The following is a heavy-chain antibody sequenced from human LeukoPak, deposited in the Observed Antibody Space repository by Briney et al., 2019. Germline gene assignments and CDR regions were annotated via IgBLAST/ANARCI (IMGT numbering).Heavy chain of an antibody. CDR3: AREYSSSWTGFDY. D-gene: IGHD6-13*01. Sequence: SGTLSLTCTVSGGSISSSSYFWGWIRQPPGKGLEWIGSIFYSGSTCYNPSLKSRVTISVDTSKNQFSLKLSSVTAADTAVYYCAREYSSSWTGFDYWGQGTLVTVSS. J-gene: IGHJ4*02. CDR1: GGSISSSSYF. V-gene: IGHV4-39*02. CDR2: IFYSGST.